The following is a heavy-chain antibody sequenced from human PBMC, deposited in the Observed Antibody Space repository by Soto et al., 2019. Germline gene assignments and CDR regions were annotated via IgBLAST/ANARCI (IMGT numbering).Heavy chain of an antibody. CDR1: GFTFTSSA. Sequence: GASVKVSCKASGFTFTSSAVQWVRHARGQRLEWIGWIVVSSGNTNYAQKFQERVTITRDMSKSTAYMELSSLRSEDTAVYYCAADHSSGYYYLNYWGQGTLVTVYS. D-gene: IGHD3-22*01. J-gene: IGHJ4*02. CDR2: IVVSSGNT. CDR3: AADHSSGYYYLNY. V-gene: IGHV1-58*01.